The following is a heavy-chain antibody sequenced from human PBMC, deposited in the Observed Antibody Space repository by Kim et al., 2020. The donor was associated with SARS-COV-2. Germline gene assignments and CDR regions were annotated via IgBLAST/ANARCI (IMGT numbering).Heavy chain of an antibody. D-gene: IGHD1-26*01. CDR1: GGSISSSSYY. CDR2: IYYSGST. J-gene: IGHJ5*02. CDR3: ARSIRFRDYSGSYRSYWFDP. V-gene: IGHV4-39*01. Sequence: SETLSLTCTVSGGSISSSSYYWGWIRQPPGKGLEWIGSIYYSGSTYYNPSLKSRVTISVDTSKNQFSLKLSSVTAADTAVYYCARSIRFRDYSGSYRSYWFDPWGQGTLVTVSS.